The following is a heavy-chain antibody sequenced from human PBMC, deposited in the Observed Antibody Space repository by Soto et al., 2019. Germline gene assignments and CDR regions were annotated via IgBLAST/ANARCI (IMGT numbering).Heavy chain of an antibody. Sequence: PSETLSLTCAVSGGSISSGGYSWSWIRQPPGKGLEWIGYIYHSGSTYYNPSLKSRVTISVDRSKNQFSLKLSSVTAADTAVYYCARGPPRGFGEFSPLDYYYYYGMDVWGQGTTVTVSS. D-gene: IGHD3-10*01. CDR3: ARGPPRGFGEFSPLDYYYYYGMDV. J-gene: IGHJ6*02. CDR2: IYHSGST. V-gene: IGHV4-30-2*01. CDR1: GGSISSGGYS.